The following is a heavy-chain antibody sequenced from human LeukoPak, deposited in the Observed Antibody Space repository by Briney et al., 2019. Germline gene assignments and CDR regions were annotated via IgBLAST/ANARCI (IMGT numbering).Heavy chain of an antibody. CDR2: ISWNSGSI. D-gene: IGHD3-22*01. V-gene: IGHV3-9*01. CDR1: GFTFDDYA. CDR3: AKVPWVNFYNNDYYDSSGYYDY. Sequence: GGSLRLSCAASGFTFDDYAMHWVRQAPGKGLEWVSGISWNSGSIGYADSVKGRFTISRDNSKNTLYLQMNSLRAEDTAVYYCAKVPWVNFYNNDYYDSSGYYDYWGQGTLVTVSS. J-gene: IGHJ4*02.